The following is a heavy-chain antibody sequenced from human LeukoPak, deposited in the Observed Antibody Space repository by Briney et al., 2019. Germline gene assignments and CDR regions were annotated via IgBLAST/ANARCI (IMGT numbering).Heavy chain of an antibody. V-gene: IGHV4-34*01. CDR3: ASGTRWELLHY. Sequence: SETLSLTCAVYGGSFSGYYWSWIRQPPGKGLEWIGEINHSGSTNYNPSLKSRVTISVDTSKNQFSLKLSSVTAADTAVYYCASGTRWELLHYWGQGTLVTVSS. CDR2: INHSGST. CDR1: GGSFSGYY. D-gene: IGHD1-26*01. J-gene: IGHJ4*02.